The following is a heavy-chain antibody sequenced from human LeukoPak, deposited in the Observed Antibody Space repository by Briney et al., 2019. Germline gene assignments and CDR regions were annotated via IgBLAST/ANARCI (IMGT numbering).Heavy chain of an antibody. CDR2: INPSGGST. CDR1: GYTFTSYY. D-gene: IGHD1-26*01. J-gene: IGHJ3*01. V-gene: IGHV1-46*01. Sequence: ASVKVSCKASGYTFTSYYMHWVRQDPGQGLEWMGIINPSGGSTSYAQKFQGRVTMTRDMSTSTVYMELSSLRSEDPAVYYCARDLGGSSDAFDFWGQGTMVTVSS. CDR3: ARDLGGSSDAFDF.